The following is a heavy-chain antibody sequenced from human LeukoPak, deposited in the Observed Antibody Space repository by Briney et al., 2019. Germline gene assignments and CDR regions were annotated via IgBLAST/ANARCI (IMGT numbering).Heavy chain of an antibody. Sequence: ASVKVSCKASGYTFTGYYMHWVRQAPGQGLEWMGWINPDSGGTNYAQKFQGRVTMTRDTSISTAYMELSRLRSDDTAVYYCARDFWSGYYTSNWFDPWGQGTLVTVSS. V-gene: IGHV1-2*02. D-gene: IGHD3-3*01. CDR2: INPDSGGT. CDR3: ARDFWSGYYTSNWFDP. J-gene: IGHJ5*02. CDR1: GYTFTGYY.